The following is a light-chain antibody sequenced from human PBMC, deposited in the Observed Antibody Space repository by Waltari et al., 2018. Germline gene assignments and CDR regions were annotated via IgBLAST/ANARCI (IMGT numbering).Light chain of an antibody. CDR3: QVWDYTTKYF. J-gene: IGLJ7*01. CDR2: GNS. CDR1: NIGRKS. V-gene: IGLV3-21*02. Sequence: SYEVTQARSVAVSPGPTARITCGGDNIGRKSVQWYRQHPPQAPVLVIYGNSERPSGIPARFSASNSENTATLTISGVEAGDEADYYCQVWDYTTKYFFGGGTRLTVL.